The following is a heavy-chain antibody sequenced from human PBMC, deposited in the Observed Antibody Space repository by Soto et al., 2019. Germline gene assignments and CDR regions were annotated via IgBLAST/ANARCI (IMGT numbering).Heavy chain of an antibody. J-gene: IGHJ4*02. D-gene: IGHD6-13*01. V-gene: IGHV1-46*01. CDR1: GYSFTSYY. CDR2: INPSGGST. Sequence: QVHLVQSGAEVKKPGASVKLSCKASGYSFTSYYIDWVRQAPGQGLEWIGMINPSGGSTESAQKFQGRVTMTRDTSTSTVYLELSGLRFEDTAVYFCAREAAVGPIDNWGQGTLVTVSS. CDR3: AREAAVGPIDN.